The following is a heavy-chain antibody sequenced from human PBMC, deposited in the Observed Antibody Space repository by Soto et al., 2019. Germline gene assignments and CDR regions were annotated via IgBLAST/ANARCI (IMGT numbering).Heavy chain of an antibody. V-gene: IGHV3-21*01. CDR1: GFTFGSYS. D-gene: IGHD2-2*01. CDR3: ARDCSSTSCYELYYGMDV. J-gene: IGHJ6*02. CDR2: ISSSSSYI. Sequence: EVQLVESGGGLVKPGGSLRLSCAASGFTFGSYSMNWVRQAQGKGLEWVSSISSSSSYIYYADSVRGRFTISRDNAKNSLYLQMNSLRAEDTAVYYCARDCSSTSCYELYYGMDVWGQGTTVTVSS.